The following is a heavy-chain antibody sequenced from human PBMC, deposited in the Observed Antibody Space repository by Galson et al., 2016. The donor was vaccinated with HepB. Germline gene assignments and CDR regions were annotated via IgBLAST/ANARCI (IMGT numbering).Heavy chain of an antibody. CDR2: ISADGGSI. CDR1: GLTLRRHA. V-gene: IGHV3-23*01. J-gene: IGHJ4*02. Sequence: SLRLSCAASGLTLRRHAIRWVRQAPGKGLEWVSAISADGGSIEYAQSVKGRFAISRDNSKNTVFLQMDSLRADDTALYYCAKMDTVLGNGMDVWGQGTLVTVSS. D-gene: IGHD2-2*03. CDR3: AKMDTVLGNGMDV.